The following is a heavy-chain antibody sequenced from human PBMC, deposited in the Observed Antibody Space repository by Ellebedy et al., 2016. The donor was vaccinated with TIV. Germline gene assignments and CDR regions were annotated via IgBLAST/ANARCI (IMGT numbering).Heavy chain of an antibody. J-gene: IGHJ4*02. V-gene: IGHV3-74*01. D-gene: IGHD2-2*01. CDR3: ARGGLPAAKDF. CDR2: MNTDGSSI. Sequence: GGSLRLSCAASGFTFSSYWMHWVRQAPGKGLVWVSRMNTDGSSISYADSVKGRFTISRDNVKNTLYLQMNSLRAEDTAVYYCARGGLPAAKDFWGQGTLVTVSS. CDR1: GFTFSSYW.